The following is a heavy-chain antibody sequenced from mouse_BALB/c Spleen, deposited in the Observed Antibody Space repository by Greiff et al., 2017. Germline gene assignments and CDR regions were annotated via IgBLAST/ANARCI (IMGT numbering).Heavy chain of an antibody. V-gene: IGHV5-17*02. J-gene: IGHJ1*01. CDR2: ISSGSSTI. CDR1: GFTFSSFG. Sequence: EVQLQESGGGLVQPGGSRKLSCAASGFTFSSFGMHWVRQAPEKGLEWVAYISSGSSTIYYADTVKGRFTISRDNPKNTLFLQMTSLRSEDTAMYYCARELTYWYFDVWGAGTTVTVSS. CDR3: ARELTYWYFDV. D-gene: IGHD4-1*01.